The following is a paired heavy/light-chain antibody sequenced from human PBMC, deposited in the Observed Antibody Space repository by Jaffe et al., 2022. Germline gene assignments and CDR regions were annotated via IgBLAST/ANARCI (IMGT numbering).Heavy chain of an antibody. CDR1: GFTFSTYS. V-gene: IGHV3-48*01. CDR2: ISSSSSTI. J-gene: IGHJ4*02. CDR3: ATMTPRWFV. D-gene: IGHD3-22*01. Sequence: EVQLVESGGGLVQPGESLRLSCAASGFTFSTYSINWVRQAPGRGLEWVSYISSSSSTIYYADSVKGRFTISRDNANNSVYLQMNSLRAEDTAVYYCATMTPRWFVWGQGTLVTVSS.
Light chain of an antibody. J-gene: IGKJ1*01. Sequence: EIVLTQSPGTLSLSPGERVTLSCRASQSVGSSYLAWFQQKPGQAPRVLIYGASSRATGIPDRFSGSGSGTDFTLTISRLEPEDFAVYYCQQYGSSPWTFGQGTKVEIK. CDR2: GAS. CDR1: QSVGSSY. V-gene: IGKV3-20*01. CDR3: QQYGSSPWT.